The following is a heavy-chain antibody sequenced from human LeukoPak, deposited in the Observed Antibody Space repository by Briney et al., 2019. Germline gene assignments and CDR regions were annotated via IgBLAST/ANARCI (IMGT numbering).Heavy chain of an antibody. D-gene: IGHD6-13*01. J-gene: IGHJ4*02. CDR1: GGSISSYY. CDR2: IYHSGST. CDR3: ARQNSYSSSWYIY. Sequence: PSETLSLTCTVSGGSISSYYWSWIRQPPGKGLEWIGYIYHSGSTYYNPSLKSRVTISVDTSKNQFSLKLSSVTAADTAVYYCARQNSYSSSWYIYWGQGTLVTVSS. V-gene: IGHV4-59*04.